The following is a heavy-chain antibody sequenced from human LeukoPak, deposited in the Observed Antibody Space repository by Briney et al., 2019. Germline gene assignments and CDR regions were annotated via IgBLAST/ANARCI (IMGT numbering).Heavy chain of an antibody. D-gene: IGHD6-19*01. Sequence: SETLSLTCTVSDGSISNYWTWIRQPAGKGLEWIGRIYVSGSTNYNPSLKSRVTISVDTSKDQFSLKLSSVTAADTAVYYCARGSIAVAGTPSPYFDYWGQGTLVTVSS. J-gene: IGHJ4*02. CDR1: DGSISNY. CDR2: IYVSGST. V-gene: IGHV4-4*07. CDR3: ARGSIAVAGTPSPYFDY.